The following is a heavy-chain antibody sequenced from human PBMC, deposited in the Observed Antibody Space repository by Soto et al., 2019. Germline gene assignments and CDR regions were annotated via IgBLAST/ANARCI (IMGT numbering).Heavy chain of an antibody. CDR2: FYDGNT. J-gene: IGHJ4*02. CDR3: ATPRGLAVGGSFDY. D-gene: IGHD3-10*01. V-gene: IGHV4-39*01. CDR1: GGSITRRSSY. Sequence: SSETLSLTCIVSGGSITRRSSYWAWIRQPPGKGLEWVGTFYDGNTYHNPSLRSRITIAVDTSKNQFSLKLNSVAAADTAFYYCATPRGLAVGGSFDYWGQGMLVTVSS.